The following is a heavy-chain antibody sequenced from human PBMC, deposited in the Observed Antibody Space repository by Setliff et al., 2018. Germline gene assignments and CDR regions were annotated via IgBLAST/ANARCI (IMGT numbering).Heavy chain of an antibody. J-gene: IGHJ4*02. V-gene: IGHV4-59*02. CDR3: ARGGTFRYFDY. CDR1: GGSVRSHY. Sequence: PSETLSLTCTVSGGSVRSHYWSWIRQTPGKGLEWIGFVYYSGTATYNPSLKSRVTVTADTSKNQFSLRLNSVTAADTAVYYCARGGTFRYFDYWGQGTPVTVSS. D-gene: IGHD5-12*01. CDR2: VYYSGTA.